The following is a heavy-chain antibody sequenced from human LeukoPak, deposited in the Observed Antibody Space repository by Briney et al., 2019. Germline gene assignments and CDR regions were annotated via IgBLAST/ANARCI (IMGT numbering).Heavy chain of an antibody. CDR1: GFPFSSHG. J-gene: IGHJ4*02. D-gene: IGHD3-10*01. Sequence: GSLRLSCAASGFPFSSHGMHWVRQAPGKGLEWVAVISYDGSNTYYADSVKGRFTISRDNSKNTLYLQMNSLRAEDTAVYYCAKNKGYGSGRIGEIDYWGQGTLVTVSS. V-gene: IGHV3-30*18. CDR3: AKNKGYGSGRIGEIDY. CDR2: ISYDGSNT.